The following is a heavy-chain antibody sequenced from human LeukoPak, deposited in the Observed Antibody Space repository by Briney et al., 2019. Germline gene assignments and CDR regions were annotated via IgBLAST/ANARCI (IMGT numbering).Heavy chain of an antibody. CDR2: INHSGST. CDR1: GGSFSGYY. V-gene: IGHV4-34*01. CDR3: ARGDSSGWYRGLYFQH. D-gene: IGHD6-19*01. J-gene: IGHJ1*01. Sequence: SETLSLTCAVYGGSFSGYYWSWIRQPPRKGLEWIGEINHSGSTNYNPSLKSRVTISVDTSKNQFSLKLSSVTAADTAVYYCARGDSSGWYRGLYFQHWGQGTLVTVSS.